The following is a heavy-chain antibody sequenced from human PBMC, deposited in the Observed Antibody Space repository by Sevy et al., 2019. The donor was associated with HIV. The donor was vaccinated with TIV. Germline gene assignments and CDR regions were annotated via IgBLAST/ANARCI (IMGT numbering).Heavy chain of an antibody. CDR2: IYYNGDT. CDR1: GGSIVSSSYY. D-gene: IGHD6-13*01. Sequence: SETLSLTCSVSGGSIVSSSYYWNWIRQPPGKGLEWIGSIYYNGDTYYNPSLKSRLTISIDTYKNQFYLTLSSVSAADTSIYYCARAAAGHEYYYGLDVWGQGATVTVSS. V-gene: IGHV4-39*01. CDR3: ARAAAGHEYYYGLDV. J-gene: IGHJ6*02.